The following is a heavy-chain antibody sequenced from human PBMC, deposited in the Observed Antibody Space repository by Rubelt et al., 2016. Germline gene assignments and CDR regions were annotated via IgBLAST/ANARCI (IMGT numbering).Heavy chain of an antibody. D-gene: IGHD3-22*01. V-gene: IGHV3-30*04. CDR3: ARAQAPYYYDSSGYEYGMDV. J-gene: IGHJ6*02. Sequence: VVQPGRSLRLSCAASGFTFSHYAMHWVRQAPGEGLEWVALLSYDGGNKNYAASVKGRFTISRDNSENPLSLQMNGLRGDDTAVYYCARAQAPYYYDSSGYEYGMDVWGQGTTVTVSS. CDR1: GFTFSHYA. CDR2: LSYDGGNK.